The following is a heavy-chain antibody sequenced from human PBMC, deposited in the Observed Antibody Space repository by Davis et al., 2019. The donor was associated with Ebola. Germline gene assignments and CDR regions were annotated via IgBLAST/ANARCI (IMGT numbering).Heavy chain of an antibody. CDR3: ARALVVPAAKVDYGMDV. D-gene: IGHD2-2*01. CDR2: IWYDGSNK. CDR1: GFTFSNSA. J-gene: IGHJ6*02. V-gene: IGHV3-33*08. Sequence: GESLKISCATSGFTFSNSAMSWVRQAPGKGLEWVAVIWYDGSNKYYADSVKGRFTISRDNSKNTLYLQMNSLRAEDTAVYYCARALVVPAAKVDYGMDVWGQGTTVTVSS.